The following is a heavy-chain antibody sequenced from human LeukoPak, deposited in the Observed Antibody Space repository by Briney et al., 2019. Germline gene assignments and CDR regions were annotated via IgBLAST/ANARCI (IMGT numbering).Heavy chain of an antibody. D-gene: IGHD4-23*01. J-gene: IGHJ3*02. Sequence: GGSLRLSCAASGFTFSSYAMSWVRQAPGKGLEWVSSISGSGGSTYYADSVRGRFTVSRDNSRNTLALQMNSLRAEDTAVYYCAGTPTVDAAFDIWGQGTMVTVSS. CDR2: ISGSGGST. V-gene: IGHV3-23*01. CDR3: AGTPTVDAAFDI. CDR1: GFTFSSYA.